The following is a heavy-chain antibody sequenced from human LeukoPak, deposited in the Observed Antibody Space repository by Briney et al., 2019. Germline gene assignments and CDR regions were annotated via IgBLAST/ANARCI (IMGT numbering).Heavy chain of an antibody. CDR1: GFTFDDYA. Sequence: PGGSLRLSXAASGFTFDDYAMHWVRQAPGKGLEWVSLIGGDGGSTYYADSVKGRFTISRDNSKNSLFLQMKSLRTDDTALYYCVKEPHYYDRSGYFWGRGTLVTVSS. J-gene: IGHJ4*02. CDR3: VKEPHYYDRSGYF. D-gene: IGHD3-22*01. CDR2: IGGDGGST. V-gene: IGHV3-43*02.